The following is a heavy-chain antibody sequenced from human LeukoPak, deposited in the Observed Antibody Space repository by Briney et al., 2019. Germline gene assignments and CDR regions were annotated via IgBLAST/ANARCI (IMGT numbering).Heavy chain of an antibody. CDR1: GFTFSSYS. Sequence: GGSLRLSCAASGFTFSSYSMNWVRQAPGKGLEWVSSITSSSSYIYYADSVKGRFTISRDNAKNSLYLQMNSLRAEDTAVYFCARVGWSQEGAFDIWGQGTMVTVSS. CDR2: ITSSSSYI. J-gene: IGHJ3*02. CDR3: ARVGWSQEGAFDI. V-gene: IGHV3-21*01.